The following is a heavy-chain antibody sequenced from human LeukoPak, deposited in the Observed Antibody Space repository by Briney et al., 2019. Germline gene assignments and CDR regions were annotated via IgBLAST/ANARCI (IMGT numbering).Heavy chain of an antibody. CDR2: INQDGGEK. J-gene: IGHJ6*02. CDR3: ASPVRLSSGYYYSSRGYGMDV. Sequence: GGSLSLSCAASGFTFSTYWMSWVRQAPGKGLEWVANINQDGGEKYYADSVKGRFTISRDNSKNTLYLQMNSLRAEDTAVYYCASPVRLSSGYYYSSRGYGMDVWGQGTTVTVSS. V-gene: IGHV3-7*01. CDR1: GFTFSTYW. D-gene: IGHD3-22*01.